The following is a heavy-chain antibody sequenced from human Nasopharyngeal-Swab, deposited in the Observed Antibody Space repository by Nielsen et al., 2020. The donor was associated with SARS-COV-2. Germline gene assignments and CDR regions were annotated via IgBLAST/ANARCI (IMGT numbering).Heavy chain of an antibody. J-gene: IGHJ6*02. CDR1: GFTFSGRS. CDR3: AGGSGSYGGAYQYYYAMDV. Sequence: GGSLTLSCAASGFTFSGRSMNWVRQAPGKGLEWVSYISSGSRTIYYADSVTGRFTISRDNAKNSLYLQINSLRDEDTAVYYCAGGSGSYGGAYQYYYAMDVWGQGTTVTVSS. V-gene: IGHV3-48*02. D-gene: IGHD6-19*01. CDR2: ISSGSRTI.